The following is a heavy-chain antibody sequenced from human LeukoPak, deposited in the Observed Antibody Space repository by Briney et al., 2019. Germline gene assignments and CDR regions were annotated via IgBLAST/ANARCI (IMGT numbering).Heavy chain of an antibody. D-gene: IGHD4-17*01. J-gene: IGHJ4*02. Sequence: GGSLRLSCAASGFTFSNYWMHWVRQAPGKGLEWVAVISYDGSNKYYADSVKGRFTISRDNSKNTLYLQMNSLRAEDTAVYYCANLSLDYGDFNWGQGTLVTVSS. V-gene: IGHV3-30*18. CDR2: ISYDGSNK. CDR3: ANLSLDYGDFN. CDR1: GFTFSNYW.